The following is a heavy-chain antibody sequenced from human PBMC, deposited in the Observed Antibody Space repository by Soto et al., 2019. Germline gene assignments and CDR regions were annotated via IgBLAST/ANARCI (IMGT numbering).Heavy chain of an antibody. CDR2: IDWDDDK. Sequence: ESGPTLVNPTQTLTLTCTFSGFSLSTSGMCVSWIRQPPGKALEWLALIDWDDDKYYSTSPKTRLTISKDTSKNQVVLTMTNMDPVDTATYYCARASYYYDSSGYFDYWGQGTLVTV. CDR1: GFSLSTSGMC. J-gene: IGHJ4*02. V-gene: IGHV2-70*01. CDR3: ARASYYYDSSGYFDY. D-gene: IGHD3-22*01.